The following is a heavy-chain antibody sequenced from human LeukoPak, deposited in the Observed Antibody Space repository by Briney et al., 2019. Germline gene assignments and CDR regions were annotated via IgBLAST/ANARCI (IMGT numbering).Heavy chain of an antibody. CDR1: GFTFSSYS. D-gene: IGHD2-2*01. Sequence: PGGSLRLSCAVSGFTFSSYSMNWVRQAPGKGLEWVSSISSSSSYIYYADSVKGRFTISRDNAKNSLYLQMNSLRAEDTAVYYCARDIVVVPAAINYYYGMDVWGKGTTVTVSS. J-gene: IGHJ6*04. CDR3: ARDIVVVPAAINYYYGMDV. V-gene: IGHV3-21*01. CDR2: ISSSSSYI.